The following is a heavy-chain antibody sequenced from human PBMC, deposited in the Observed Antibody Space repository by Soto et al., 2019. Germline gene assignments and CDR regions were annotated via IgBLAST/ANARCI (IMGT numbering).Heavy chain of an antibody. Sequence: SETLSLTCTVSGGSISSYYWSWIRQPPGKGLEWIGYIYYSGSTNYNPSLKSRVTISVDTSKNQFSLKLSSVTAADTAVYYCARCRSIAAAGSGFDYWGQGTLVTVSS. CDR3: ARCRSIAAAGSGFDY. V-gene: IGHV4-59*01. J-gene: IGHJ4*02. CDR2: IYYSGST. D-gene: IGHD6-13*01. CDR1: GGSISSYY.